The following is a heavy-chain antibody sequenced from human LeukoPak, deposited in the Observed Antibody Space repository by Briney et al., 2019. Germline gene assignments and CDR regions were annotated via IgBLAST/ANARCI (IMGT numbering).Heavy chain of an antibody. CDR2: INHSGST. D-gene: IGHD3-22*01. CDR1: GGSFSGYY. CDR3: ARGLSNYYYDSSGYTFDY. J-gene: IGHJ4*02. V-gene: IGHV4-34*01. Sequence: PSETLSLTCAVYGGSFSGYYWSWIRQPPGKGLEWIGEINHSGSTNYNPSLKSRVTISVDTSKNQFSLKLSSVTAADTAVYYCARGLSNYYYDSSGYTFDYWGQGTLVTVSS.